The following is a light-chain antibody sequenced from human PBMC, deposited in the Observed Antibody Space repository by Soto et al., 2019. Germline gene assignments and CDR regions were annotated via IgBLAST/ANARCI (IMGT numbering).Light chain of an antibody. CDR3: QRYDSLRT. CDR2: GAS. Sequence: EIVLTQSPGTLSLSPGERATLSCRASQSVRSNFLAWYQQKPGQAPRLLIYGASTRATGIPDRFSGSGSETDFTLTITRLEPEDFAMYYCQRYDSLRTFGQGTKVEF. J-gene: IGKJ1*01. V-gene: IGKV3-20*01. CDR1: QSVRSNF.